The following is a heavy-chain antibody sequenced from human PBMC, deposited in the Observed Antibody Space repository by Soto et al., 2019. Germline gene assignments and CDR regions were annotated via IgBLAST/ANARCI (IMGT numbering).Heavy chain of an antibody. CDR1: GYTFTSYG. D-gene: IGHD5-12*01. J-gene: IGHJ6*02. V-gene: IGHV1-18*01. CDR3: ARGGIVATTYYYYYGMDV. CDR2: ISAYNGNT. Sequence: GASVKVSCKASGYTFTSYGISWVRQAPGQGLEWMGWISAYNGNTNYAQKLQGGVTMTTDTSTSTAYMELRSLRSDDTAVYYCARGGIVATTYYYYYGMDVWGQGTTVTVSS.